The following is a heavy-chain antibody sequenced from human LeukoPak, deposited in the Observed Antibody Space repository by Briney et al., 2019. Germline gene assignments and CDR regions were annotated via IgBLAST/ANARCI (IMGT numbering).Heavy chain of an antibody. CDR2: ITWNSGYI. CDR1: GFTFDDYA. D-gene: IGHD1-1*01. Sequence: PGRSLRLSCAASGFTFDDYAMHWVRHAPGKGLEWVSGITWNSGYIGYADSVKGRFTISRDNAKNSLYLQMNSLRVEDTAVYYCARATHPRTLGDNYYLDSWGQGTLLSVSS. J-gene: IGHJ4*02. V-gene: IGHV3-9*01. CDR3: ARATHPRTLGDNYYLDS.